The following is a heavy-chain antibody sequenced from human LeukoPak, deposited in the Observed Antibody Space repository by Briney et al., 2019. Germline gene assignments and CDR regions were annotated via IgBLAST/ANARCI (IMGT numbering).Heavy chain of an antibody. CDR2: ISYRGST. CDR1: GGSISSSPYS. D-gene: IGHD3-22*01. V-gene: IGHV4-39*01. J-gene: IGHJ4*02. CDR3: AVVGPDYYDSGAYPDY. Sequence: SETLSLTCTVSGGSISSSPYSWGWNRQSPGKGLEWIGTISYRGSTYYNPSLRSRITISVDTSKNQFSLKLSSVTAADTAVYYCAVVGPDYYDSGAYPDYWGQGALVTVSS.